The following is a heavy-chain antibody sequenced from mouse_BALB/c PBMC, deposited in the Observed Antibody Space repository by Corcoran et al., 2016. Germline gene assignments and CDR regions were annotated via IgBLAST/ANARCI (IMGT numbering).Heavy chain of an antibody. Sequence: EVQLQQSGAELVKPGASVKLSCTASGFNIKDTYMHWVKQRPEQGLEWIGRIDPANGNTKYDPKLQGKATITADTSSNTAYLQLSSLTSHDTAVYYSARWDWYFDVWGAGTTVTVSS. CDR1: GFNIKDTY. V-gene: IGHV14-3*02. CDR2: IDPANGNT. J-gene: IGHJ1*01. CDR3: ARWDWYFDV.